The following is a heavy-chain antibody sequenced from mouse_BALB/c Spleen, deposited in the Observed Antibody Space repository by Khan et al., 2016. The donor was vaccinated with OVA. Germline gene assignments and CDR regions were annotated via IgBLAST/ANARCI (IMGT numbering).Heavy chain of an antibody. J-gene: IGHJ4*01. CDR1: GHTFTKYG. CDR3: ARPPYVSYVMDN. Sequence: QIQLVQSGPELKKPGETVKISCKASGHTFTKYGMNWVKQAPGKGLKWMGWINTYTGEPTYADDFNGRFAFSLETSARTAYLQINNLKNEDTATXVCARPPYVSYVMDNWGQGTSVTVSS. V-gene: IGHV9-3-1*01. CDR2: INTYTGEP. D-gene: IGHD1-1*01.